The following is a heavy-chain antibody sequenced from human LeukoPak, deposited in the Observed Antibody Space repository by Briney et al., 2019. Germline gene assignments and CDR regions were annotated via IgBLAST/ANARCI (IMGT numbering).Heavy chain of an antibody. CDR1: GGSISSGGHY. V-gene: IGHV4-61*02. D-gene: IGHD6-13*01. CDR2: IYATGST. J-gene: IGHJ4*02. Sequence: SETLSLTCTVSGGSISSGGHYWSWIQQPAGKGLEYLGRIYATGSTNYNPSLKSRVTISVDTSKNQFSLKVNSVTAADTAVYYCARSAAAGLDYWGQGTLVTVSS. CDR3: ARSAAAGLDY.